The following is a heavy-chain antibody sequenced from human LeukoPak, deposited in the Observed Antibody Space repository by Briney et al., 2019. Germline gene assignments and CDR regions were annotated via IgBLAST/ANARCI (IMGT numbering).Heavy chain of an antibody. CDR3: ARDLNDHYYFDY. J-gene: IGHJ4*02. V-gene: IGHV1-46*01. Sequence: ASVKVSCKASGYTFTGYYMHWVRQAPGQGLEWMGIINPSGGSTSYAQKFQGRVTMTRDTSTSTVYMELSSLRSEDTAVYYCARDLNDHYYFDYWGQGTLVTVSS. CDR1: GYTFTGYY. CDR2: INPSGGST.